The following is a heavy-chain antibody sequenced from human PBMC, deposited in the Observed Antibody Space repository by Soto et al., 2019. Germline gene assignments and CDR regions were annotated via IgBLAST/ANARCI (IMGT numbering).Heavy chain of an antibody. CDR3: ARVGCISTNCYFSSDGRGWFDP. CDR2: IYYRGGT. V-gene: IGHV4-59*01. J-gene: IGHJ5*02. CDR1: GGSITNYY. Sequence: SETLSLTCTVSGGSITNYYWSWIRQPPGKGLEWIGYIYYRGGTNYNPSLKGRITISVDTSKDQFSLKLSSVTAADTAVYYCARVGCISTNCYFSSDGRGWFDPWGQGTLVTVS. D-gene: IGHD2-2*01.